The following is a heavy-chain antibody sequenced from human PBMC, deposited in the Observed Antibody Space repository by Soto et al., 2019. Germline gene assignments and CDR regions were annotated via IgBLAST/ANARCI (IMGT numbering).Heavy chain of an antibody. Sequence: SETLSLTCAVYGGSFSGYYWSWIRQPPGKGLEWIGEINHSGSTNYNPSLKSRVTISVDTSKNQFSLKLSSVTAADTAVYYCARGPTLGAQLSYYYYYYMDVWGKGTTVTVSS. V-gene: IGHV4-34*01. CDR1: GGSFSGYY. J-gene: IGHJ6*03. D-gene: IGHD6-6*01. CDR2: INHSGST. CDR3: ARGPTLGAQLSYYYYYYMDV.